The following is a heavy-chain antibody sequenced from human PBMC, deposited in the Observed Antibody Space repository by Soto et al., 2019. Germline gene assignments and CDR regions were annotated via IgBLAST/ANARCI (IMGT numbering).Heavy chain of an antibody. CDR1: GGSISSRSYY. CDR2: IYYSGTT. Sequence: SETLSLTCTVSGGSISSRSYYWGWIRQPPGKGLEWIGSIYYSGTTYYNPSLKSRVAISVDTSKKQLSLKLNSVTAADTAVYYCATGINLDDSNVWGQGTLVTVSS. CDR3: ATGINLDDSNV. D-gene: IGHD1-1*01. V-gene: IGHV4-39*01. J-gene: IGHJ3*01.